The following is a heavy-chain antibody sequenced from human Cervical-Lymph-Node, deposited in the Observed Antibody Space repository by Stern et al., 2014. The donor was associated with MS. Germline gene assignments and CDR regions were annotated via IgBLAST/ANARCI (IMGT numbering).Heavy chain of an antibody. CDR3: SRGLTR. V-gene: IGHV3-30*13. D-gene: IGHD4-11*01. CDR2: ISVDGSGK. CDR1: GFTLSNYA. J-gene: IGHJ4*02. Sequence: DQLVESGGGGVQPGESLRLSCVVSGFTLSNYAMHWVRQAPGKGLEWVAAISVDGSGKYYADSVKGRFTISRDNSKTRLCLQMNGLRVNYTAVYFCSRGLTRWGQGTLVTVSS.